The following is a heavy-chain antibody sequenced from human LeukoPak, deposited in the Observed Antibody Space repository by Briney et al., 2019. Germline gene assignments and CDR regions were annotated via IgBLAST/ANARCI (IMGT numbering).Heavy chain of an antibody. V-gene: IGHV1-2*06. Sequence: ASVKVSCKASGYTFTGYYVHWVRQAPGQGLEWVGRINPNSGDTNYAQKFQGRVTMTRDTSISTAYMELSRLRSDDTAVYYCARDYCGGDCFPDYWGQGTLVTVSS. J-gene: IGHJ4*02. CDR1: GYTFTGYY. CDR2: INPNSGDT. D-gene: IGHD2-21*02. CDR3: ARDYCGGDCFPDY.